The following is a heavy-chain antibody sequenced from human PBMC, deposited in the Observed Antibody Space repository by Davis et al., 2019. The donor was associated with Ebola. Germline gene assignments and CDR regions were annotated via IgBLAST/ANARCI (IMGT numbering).Heavy chain of an antibody. J-gene: IGHJ5*02. Sequence: ASVQVSCKASGYTFTSYYMHWVRQAPGQGLEWMGIINPSGGSTSYAQKFQGRVTMTRNTSTSTAYMELSSLRSEDTAVYYCAKKSMASMTTGNWFDPWGQGTLVTVSS. CDR2: INPSGGST. D-gene: IGHD4-17*01. CDR1: GYTFTSYY. V-gene: IGHV1-46*01. CDR3: AKKSMASMTTGNWFDP.